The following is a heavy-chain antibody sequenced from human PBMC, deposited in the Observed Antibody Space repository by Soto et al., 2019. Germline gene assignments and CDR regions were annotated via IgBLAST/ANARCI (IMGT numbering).Heavy chain of an antibody. J-gene: IGHJ6*02. Sequence: QVQLVQSGAEVKKLGTSLKSSGKPSEATFASYAITWVGRAPGQGLGGMGGIIPIFGTATYAQKFQGRVTITADESTLTAYMELSSLRSEDTAVYYCARHVPAAGYYYGMDVWGQGTTVTVSS. D-gene: IGHD2-2*01. CDR1: EATFASYA. V-gene: IGHV1-69*12. CDR2: IIPIFGTA. CDR3: ARHVPAAGYYYGMDV.